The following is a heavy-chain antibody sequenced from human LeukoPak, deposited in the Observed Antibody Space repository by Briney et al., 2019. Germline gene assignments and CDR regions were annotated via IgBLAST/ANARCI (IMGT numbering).Heavy chain of an antibody. CDR1: GFMFDDYG. J-gene: IGHJ3*01. V-gene: IGHV3-9*01. CDR2: ISWNSGSI. Sequence: GGSLRLSCVASGFMFDDYGTHWVRQAPGKGLEWVSGISWNSGSIGYADSVKGRFIISRDNAKNSVYLQMSSLGAEDTAFYYCARATAYCSGGTCSLLGGGAFDLWGQGTMVSVSS. CDR3: ARATAYCSGGTCSLLGGGAFDL. D-gene: IGHD2-15*01.